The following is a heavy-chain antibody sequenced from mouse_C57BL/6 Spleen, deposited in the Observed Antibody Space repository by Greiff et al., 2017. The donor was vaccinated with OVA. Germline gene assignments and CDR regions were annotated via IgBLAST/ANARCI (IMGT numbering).Heavy chain of an antibody. CDR1: GFTFSSYA. V-gene: IGHV5-4*01. CDR2: ISDGGSYT. J-gene: IGHJ4*01. D-gene: IGHD1-1*01. CDR3: ARAPHYGSSWGGAMDY. Sequence: EVQGVESGGGLVKPGGSLKLSCAASGFTFSSYAMSWVRQTPEKRLEWVATISDGGSYTYYPDNVKGRFTISRDNAKNNLYLQMSHLKSEDTAMYYCARAPHYGSSWGGAMDYWGQGTSVTVSS.